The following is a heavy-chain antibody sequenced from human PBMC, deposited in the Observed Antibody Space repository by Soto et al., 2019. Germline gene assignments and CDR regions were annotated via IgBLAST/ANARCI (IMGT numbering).Heavy chain of an antibody. V-gene: IGHV3-23*01. CDR1: GLTFSTFA. CDR2: ISGNGGAT. D-gene: IGHD3-3*01. CDR3: APRLTIFVIVKLSTWFDP. J-gene: IGHJ5*02. Sequence: GGSLRLSCTASGLTFSTFAMSWVRQSPGKGLEWVSTISGNGGATFYADSVKGRFTISRDNSKKTLYLQMNGLRAEDTAVYYCAPRLTIFVIVKLSTWFDPWGQGTLVTVSS.